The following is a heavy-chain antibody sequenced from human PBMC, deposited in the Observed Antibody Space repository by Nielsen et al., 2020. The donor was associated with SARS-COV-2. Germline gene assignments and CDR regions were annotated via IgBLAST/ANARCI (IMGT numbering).Heavy chain of an antibody. J-gene: IGHJ4*02. D-gene: IGHD6-19*01. CDR2: INVGNGNT. V-gene: IGHV1-3*01. Sequence: ASVKVSCKASGYSFTSYAMHWVWQAPGQRLEWMGWINVGNGNTKYSQKFQGRVTFTRDTSASTAYMELSSLSSEDTAVYYCARITPSSGWDYWGQGTLVTVSS. CDR3: ARITPSSGWDY. CDR1: GYSFTSYA.